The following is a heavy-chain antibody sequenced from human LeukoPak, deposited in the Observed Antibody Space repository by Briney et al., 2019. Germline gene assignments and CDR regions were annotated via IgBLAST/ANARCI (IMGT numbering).Heavy chain of an antibody. Sequence: GGSLRLSCAASGFTFSSFWMSWVRQAPGKGLEWVANINQDGSDKYYVDSVKGRFTISRDNTKNSLYLQMNSLRAEDTAVYYCARARWLLAGPFDYWGQGTLVTVSS. CDR3: ARARWLLAGPFDY. V-gene: IGHV3-7*03. CDR2: INQDGSDK. CDR1: GFTFSSFW. D-gene: IGHD3-22*01. J-gene: IGHJ4*02.